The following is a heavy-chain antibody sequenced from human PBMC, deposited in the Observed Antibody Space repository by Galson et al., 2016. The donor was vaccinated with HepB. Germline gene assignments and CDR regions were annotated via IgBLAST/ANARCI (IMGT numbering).Heavy chain of an antibody. V-gene: IGHV3-23*01. J-gene: IGHJ3*02. CDR3: ASPPIVDATAAGAFDI. Sequence: SLRLSCAASGFTFTSYAMSWVRQAPGKGLDWVSSITGSGHSPYYADSVKGRFTISRDNSKNTLYLQMNSLRAEDTAVYYCASPPIVDATAAGAFDIWGQGTMVTVSS. CDR2: ITGSGHSP. CDR1: GFTFTSYA. D-gene: IGHD1-26*01.